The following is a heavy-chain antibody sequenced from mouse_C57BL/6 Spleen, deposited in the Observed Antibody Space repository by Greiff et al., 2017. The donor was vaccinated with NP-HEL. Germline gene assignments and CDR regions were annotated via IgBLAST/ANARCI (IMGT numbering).Heavy chain of an antibody. CDR2: FHPYNDDT. CDR1: GYTFTTYP. Sequence: VKLMESGAELVKPGASVKMSCKASGYTFTTYPIEWMKQNHGQSLEWIGNFHPYNDDTKYNQKFKGKATLTVEKSSSTVYLELSRLTSDDSAVYYCARREAYGSSPWFAYWGQGTPVTVSA. D-gene: IGHD1-1*01. J-gene: IGHJ3*01. V-gene: IGHV1-47*01. CDR3: ARREAYGSSPWFAY.